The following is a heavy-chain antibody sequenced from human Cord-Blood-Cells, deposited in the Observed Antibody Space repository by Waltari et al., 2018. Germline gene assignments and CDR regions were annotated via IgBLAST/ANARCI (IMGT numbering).Heavy chain of an antibody. Sequence: SWIRQPPGKGLEWIGEINHSGSTNYNPSLKSRVTISVDTSKNQFSLKLSSVTAADTAVYYCARDGLRYNYYYYYGMDVWGQGTTVTVSS. CDR3: ARDGLRYNYYYYYGMDV. V-gene: IGHV4-34*01. CDR2: INHSGST. D-gene: IGHD3-9*01. J-gene: IGHJ6*02.